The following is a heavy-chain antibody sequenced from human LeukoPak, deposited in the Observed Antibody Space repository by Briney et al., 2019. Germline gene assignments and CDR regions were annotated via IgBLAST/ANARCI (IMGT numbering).Heavy chain of an antibody. D-gene: IGHD2-2*01. J-gene: IGHJ4*02. CDR3: ARGGSAYQGFDY. CDR2: IKQDGTEK. CDR1: GFTFSSYS. V-gene: IGHV3-7*01. Sequence: PGGSLRLSCAASGFTFSSYSMSWVRQAPGKGLEWVANIKQDGTEKYYVDSVKGRFTISRDNANNSLYLQMNSLRAEDTAVYYCARGGSAYQGFDYWGQGTLVTVS.